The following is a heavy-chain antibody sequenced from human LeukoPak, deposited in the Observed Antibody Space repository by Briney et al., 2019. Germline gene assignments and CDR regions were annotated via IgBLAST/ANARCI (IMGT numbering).Heavy chain of an antibody. V-gene: IGHV1-46*01. J-gene: IGHJ4*02. CDR2: LNPSAGRT. Sequence: ASVKVSCKASGYPFTCSYIHWVRQAPGQGLEWMGILNPSAGRTVYAQDFQGRVTMTRDVSTSTVYMELSSLTSEDTAVYYCARGGATATYFWGYLDYWGQGTLVTVSS. D-gene: IGHD3-16*01. CDR3: ARGGATATYFWGYLDY. CDR1: GYPFTCSY.